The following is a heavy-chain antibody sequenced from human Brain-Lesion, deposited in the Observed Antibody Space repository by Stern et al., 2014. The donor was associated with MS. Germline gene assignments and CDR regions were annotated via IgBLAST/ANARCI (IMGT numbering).Heavy chain of an antibody. CDR1: GGSVSSTSYA. V-gene: IGHV4-39*01. J-gene: IGHJ5*02. CDR2: IYYSGNT. Sequence: QLQLQESGPGLVKPSETLSLTCTVAGGSVSSTSYAWAWIRQPPGKGLEWIGTIYYSGNTYYSPSLKSRLTLSPDTSKHQFSMQLRAVTAADTAVYYCAGEEDIRYCSGGSCTGNWFDPWGQGTLVTVSS. CDR3: AGEEDIRYCSGGSCTGNWFDP. D-gene: IGHD2-15*01.